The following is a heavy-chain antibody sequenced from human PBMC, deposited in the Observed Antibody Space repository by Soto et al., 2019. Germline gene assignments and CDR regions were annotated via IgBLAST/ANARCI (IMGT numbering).Heavy chain of an antibody. V-gene: IGHV2-5*02. CDR2: IYWDDDK. D-gene: IGHD1-26*01. CDR1: GFSLSSRGVG. J-gene: IGHJ4*02. Sequence: QITLKESGPSLVKPTETLTLTCTFSGFSLSSRGVGVAWIRQPPGKPLEWLALIYWDDDKYTSPSLKSRLTTTKDTSKHQVVLLMTNMDPVDTATYFCVHLRTGRRFDSWAQGTLVTVSS. CDR3: VHLRTGRRFDS.